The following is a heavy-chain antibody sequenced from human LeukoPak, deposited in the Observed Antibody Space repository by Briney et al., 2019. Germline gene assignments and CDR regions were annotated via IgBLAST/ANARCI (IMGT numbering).Heavy chain of an antibody. Sequence: ASVKVSCKAAGYTFTNYGISWVRQAPGQGLEWMGWISPYNDYTNYAQKLQGRVTMTTDTSTSTGYMELRSLRSDDTAVYYCARWYCSSTSCYAGAFDMWGQGTMVTVSS. CDR2: ISPYNDYT. CDR3: ARWYCSSTSCYAGAFDM. CDR1: GYTFTNYG. J-gene: IGHJ3*02. D-gene: IGHD2-2*01. V-gene: IGHV1-18*04.